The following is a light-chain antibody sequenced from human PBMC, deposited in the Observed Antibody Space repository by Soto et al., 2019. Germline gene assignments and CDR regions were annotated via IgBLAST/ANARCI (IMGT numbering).Light chain of an antibody. V-gene: IGKV1-5*03. CDR3: PQYNSYSRT. Sequence: DIQMTQSPSTLSASVGDRVTITCRASQSISSWLAWYQQKPGKAPKLLIYKASSLESGVPSRFSGSGSGTEFTLTISSLQPDDFAGYYCPQYNSYSRTFGRGTKVEIK. CDR2: KAS. CDR1: QSISSW. J-gene: IGKJ1*01.